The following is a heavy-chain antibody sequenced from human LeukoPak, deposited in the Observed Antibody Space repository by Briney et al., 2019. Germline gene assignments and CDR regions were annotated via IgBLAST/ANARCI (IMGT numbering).Heavy chain of an antibody. CDR1: GFTFGDYS. J-gene: IGHJ6*04. CDR2: IRRKGYGGTT. V-gene: IGHV3-49*03. D-gene: IGHD3-3*01. Sequence: PGRSLRLSCTGSGFTFGDYSMSWFRQAPGRGLEWVGFIRRKGYGGTTEYAASVKGRFTTSRDDSKSTAYLQMNSLKTEDTAVYYCTRGHDFWSGPLDVWGTGTTVTVSS. CDR3: TRGHDFWSGPLDV.